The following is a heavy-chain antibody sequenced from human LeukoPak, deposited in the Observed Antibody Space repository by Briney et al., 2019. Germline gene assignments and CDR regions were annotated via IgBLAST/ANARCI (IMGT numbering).Heavy chain of an antibody. J-gene: IGHJ4*02. V-gene: IGHV3-21*01. CDR1: GFTFSSYS. Sequence: GGSLRLSCAASGFTFSSYSMNWVRQAPGKGLEWVSSISSSSSYIYYADSVKGRFTISRDNAKSSLYLQMNSLRAEDTAVYYCAREYSYGYSVVDYWGQGTLVTVSS. CDR2: ISSSSSYI. CDR3: AREYSYGYSVVDY. D-gene: IGHD5-18*01.